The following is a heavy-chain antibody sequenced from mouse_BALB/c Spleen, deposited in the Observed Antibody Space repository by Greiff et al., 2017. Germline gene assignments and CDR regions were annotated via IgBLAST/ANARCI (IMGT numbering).Heavy chain of an antibody. V-gene: IGHV1-7*01. CDR1: GYTFTSYW. D-gene: IGHD2-10*02. CDR3: ARSYGNYVGDYAMDY. Sequence: VQLQESGAELAKPGASVKMSCKASGYTFTSYWMHWVKQRPGQGLEWIGYINPSTGYTEYNQKFKDKATLTADKSSSTAYMQLSSLTSEDSAVYYCARSYGNYVGDYAMDYWGQGTSVTVSS. CDR2: INPSTGYT. J-gene: IGHJ4*01.